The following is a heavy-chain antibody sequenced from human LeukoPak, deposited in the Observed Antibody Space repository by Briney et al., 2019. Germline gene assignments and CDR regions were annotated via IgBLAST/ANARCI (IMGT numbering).Heavy chain of an antibody. CDR2: ISAYNRDT. CDR3: ARIGAVAAQGAFDY. V-gene: IGHV1-18*04. D-gene: IGHD6-19*01. CDR1: GYTFISHG. Sequence: ASVKVSCKASGYTFISHGITWVRQAPGQGLELMGWISAYNRDTKYGQKFQGRVTITTDTSTNTAYMELRSLKSDDTAVYYCARIGAVAAQGAFDYWGQGTLVTVSS. J-gene: IGHJ4*02.